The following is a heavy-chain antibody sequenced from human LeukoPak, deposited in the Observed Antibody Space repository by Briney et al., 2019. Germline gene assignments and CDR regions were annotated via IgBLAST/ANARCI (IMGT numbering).Heavy chain of an antibody. Sequence: GGSLRLSCAASGLTFSSYSMNWVRQAPGKGLEWVSSISSSSSYIYYADSVKGRFTISRDNAKNSLYLQMNSLRAEDTAVYYCARADYGSGSYSNYYYYYMDVWGKGTTVTVSS. J-gene: IGHJ6*03. CDR1: GLTFSSYS. D-gene: IGHD3-10*01. CDR2: ISSSSSYI. V-gene: IGHV3-21*01. CDR3: ARADYGSGSYSNYYYYYMDV.